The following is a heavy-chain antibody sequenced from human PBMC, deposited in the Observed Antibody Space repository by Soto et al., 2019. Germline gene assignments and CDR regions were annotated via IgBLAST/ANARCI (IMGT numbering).Heavy chain of an antibody. Sequence: PSETLSLTCAVYGGCLSGYYWSWIRQPPGKGLEWIGEINDRGSSNYNPSLKSRVTISLDTSKNQFSLKLTSVTAADTAVYYCARATRRVYYSRSSWAPNWWGQGSLVTVSS. V-gene: IGHV4-34*01. CDR1: GGCLSGYY. J-gene: IGHJ4*02. D-gene: IGHD6-6*01. CDR2: INDRGSS. CDR3: ARATRRVYYSRSSWAPNW.